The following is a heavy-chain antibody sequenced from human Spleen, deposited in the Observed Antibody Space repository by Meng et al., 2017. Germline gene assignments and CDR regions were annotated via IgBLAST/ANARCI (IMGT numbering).Heavy chain of an antibody. V-gene: IGHV1-3*01. Sequence: QVQLVQSGAEVKKPGASVRISCKASGYTFTTYTIQWARQAPGQSLEWMGWVIAGSGNTKYSQKFQGRVTITADTSASTAYMELSTLRSEDTAVYYCARDFTSGSSGDPWGQGTLVTVSS. CDR2: VIAGSGNT. D-gene: IGHD6-19*01. J-gene: IGHJ5*02. CDR3: ARDFTSGSSGDP. CDR1: GYTFTTYT.